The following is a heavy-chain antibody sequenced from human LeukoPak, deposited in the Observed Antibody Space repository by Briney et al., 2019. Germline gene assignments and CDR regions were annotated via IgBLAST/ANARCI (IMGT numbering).Heavy chain of an antibody. Sequence: PSETPSLTCTVSGGSISSSSYYWGWIRQPPGKGLEWIGSIYYSGSTYYNPSLKSRVTISVDTSKNQFSLKLSSVTAADTAVYYCARQLGYCSSTSCYADKVDYWGQGTLVTVSS. V-gene: IGHV4-39*01. CDR1: GGSISSSSYY. CDR3: ARQLGYCSSTSCYADKVDY. J-gene: IGHJ4*02. D-gene: IGHD2-2*01. CDR2: IYYSGST.